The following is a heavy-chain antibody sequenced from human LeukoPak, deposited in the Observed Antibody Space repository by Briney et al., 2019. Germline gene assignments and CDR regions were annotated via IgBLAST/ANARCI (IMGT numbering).Heavy chain of an antibody. Sequence: SETLSLTCAVYGGSFSGYSWSWIRQPPGKGLEWIGEINHGGSINYNPSLKSRVTISVDTSKNQFSLKLNSVTAADTAVYYCAGYDILTGLWDWDQGALVTVSS. CDR3: AGYDILTGLWD. CDR2: INHGGSI. D-gene: IGHD3-9*01. V-gene: IGHV4-34*01. CDR1: GGSFSGYS. J-gene: IGHJ4*02.